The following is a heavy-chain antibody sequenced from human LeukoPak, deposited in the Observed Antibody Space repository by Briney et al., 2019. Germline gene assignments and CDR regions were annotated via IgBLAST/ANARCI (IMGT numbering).Heavy chain of an antibody. CDR3: ATDPRGIAAAALRY. V-gene: IGHV1-69-2*01. CDR2: VDPEDGET. J-gene: IGHJ4*02. Sequence: ATVKIYCKVSGYTFTDYYMHWVQQAPGQGLEWMGLVDPEDGETIYAEKFQGRVTITADTSTDTAYMELSSLRSKDTAVYYCATDPRGIAAAALRYWGQGTLVTVSS. D-gene: IGHD6-13*01. CDR1: GYTFTDYY.